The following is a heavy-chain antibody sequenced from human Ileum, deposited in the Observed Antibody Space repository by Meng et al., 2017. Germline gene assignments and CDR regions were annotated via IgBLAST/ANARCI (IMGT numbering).Heavy chain of an antibody. J-gene: IGHJ4*02. CDR1: GGSSSAND. V-gene: IGHV4-34*01. CDR2: INHNRNT. Sequence: QVLLQQWGAGLLKPSETLSLTCAGSGGSSSANDWTWSRQSPGKGLEWIGEINHNRNTNYKPSLKSQVTISVDTSKKQFSLRLTSVTAADTAVYYCASARYDNWGQGTLVTVSS. CDR3: ASARYDN.